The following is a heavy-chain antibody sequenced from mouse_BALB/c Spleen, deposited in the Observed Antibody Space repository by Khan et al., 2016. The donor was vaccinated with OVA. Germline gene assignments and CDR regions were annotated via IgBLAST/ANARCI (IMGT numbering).Heavy chain of an antibody. CDR1: GFTFSDYY. J-gene: IGHJ2*01. CDR2: ISAGGSYT. CDR3: ARGENWSFDY. Sequence: EVQLLETGGGLVKPGGSLKLSCAASGFTFSDYYMYWVRQTPEKRLEWVATISAGGSYTYYPDSVKGRFTISRDNAKNNLYLQMSSLKSEDTAMYYCARGENWSFDYWGEGTTLTVSS. D-gene: IGHD4-1*01. V-gene: IGHV5-4*02.